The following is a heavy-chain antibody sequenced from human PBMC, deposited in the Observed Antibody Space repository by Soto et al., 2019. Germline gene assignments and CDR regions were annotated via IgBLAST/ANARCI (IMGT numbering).Heavy chain of an antibody. CDR3: ARAMVRGVTPRGYGMDV. D-gene: IGHD3-10*01. J-gene: IGHJ6*02. CDR1: GFTFSSNA. CDR2: ISGSGGST. Sequence: EVQLLESGGGLVQPGGSLRLSCAPSGFTFSSNAMSWARQAPGRGLEWVSAISGSGGSTYYADSVKGRFTISRDNSKNTLYLQMNSLRAEDTAVYYCARAMVRGVTPRGYGMDVWGQGTTVTVSS. V-gene: IGHV3-23*01.